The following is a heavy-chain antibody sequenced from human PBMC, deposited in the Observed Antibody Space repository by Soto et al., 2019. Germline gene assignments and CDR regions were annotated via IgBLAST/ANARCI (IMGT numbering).Heavy chain of an antibody. Sequence: GGSLRLSCAASVFTFISYAMHWVRQAPGKGLEWVAVISYDGSNKYYADSVKGRFTISRDNSKNTLYLQMNSLRAEDTAVYYCARDNTLRGIAAAGNLDYWGQGTLVTVSS. D-gene: IGHD6-13*01. CDR3: ARDNTLRGIAAAGNLDY. J-gene: IGHJ4*02. CDR2: ISYDGSNK. V-gene: IGHV3-30-3*01. CDR1: VFTFISYA.